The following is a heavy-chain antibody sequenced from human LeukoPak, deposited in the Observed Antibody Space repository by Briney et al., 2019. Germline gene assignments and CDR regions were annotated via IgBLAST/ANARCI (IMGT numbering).Heavy chain of an antibody. D-gene: IGHD3-22*01. V-gene: IGHV3-23*01. Sequence: GESLRLSCAASGFTFSSYAMSWVRQAPGKGLEWVSAISGSGGSTYYADSVKGRFTISRDNSKNTLYLQMNSLRAEDTAVYYCAKDRGPYYDSSGYMFDPWGQGTLVTVSS. CDR2: ISGSGGST. J-gene: IGHJ5*02. CDR1: GFTFSSYA. CDR3: AKDRGPYYDSSGYMFDP.